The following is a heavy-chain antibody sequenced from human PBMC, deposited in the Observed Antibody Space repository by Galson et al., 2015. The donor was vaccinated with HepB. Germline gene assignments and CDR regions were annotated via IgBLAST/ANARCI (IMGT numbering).Heavy chain of an antibody. D-gene: IGHD1/OR15-1a*01. J-gene: IGHJ4*02. CDR3: ARVGGGYGTYEYYFDY. V-gene: IGHV3-30*03. CDR2: ISDDGNRK. CDR1: GFTFSSYI. Sequence: SLRLSCAASGFTFSSYIMHWVRQAPGKGLEWVAVISDDGNRKDYADSVKGRFTMSRDNSKNTLYLQMNSLRVDDTAVYYCARVGGGYGTYEYYFDYWGQGTLVTVSS.